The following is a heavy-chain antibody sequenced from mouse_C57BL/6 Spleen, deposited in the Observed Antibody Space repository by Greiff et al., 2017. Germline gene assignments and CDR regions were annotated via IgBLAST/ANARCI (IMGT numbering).Heavy chain of an antibody. CDR3: AGSNAWFAY. CDR2: ISSGGSYT. CDR1: GFTFSSYG. J-gene: IGHJ3*01. V-gene: IGHV5-6*02. Sequence: EVKLVESGGDLVKPGGSLKLSCAASGFTFSSYGMSWVRQTPDKRLEWVATISSGGSYTYYPDSVKGRFTISRDNAKNTLYLQMSSLKSEDTAMYYCAGSNAWFAYWGQGTLVTVSA. D-gene: IGHD2-5*01.